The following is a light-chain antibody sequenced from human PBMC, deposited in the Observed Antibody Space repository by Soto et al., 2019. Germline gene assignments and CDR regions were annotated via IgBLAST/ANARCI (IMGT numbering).Light chain of an antibody. V-gene: IGKV3-11*01. CDR3: HQRQSWPRT. J-gene: IGKJ1*01. Sequence: EIVLTQSPATLSSSPGERATLSCRASQTVNSRLAWYQHKPGQAPRLLIYHTSNRATGIPARFSGSGSGTLFTLTISSLEPEDFAVYYCHQRQSWPRTFGQGTKVEIK. CDR2: HTS. CDR1: QTVNSR.